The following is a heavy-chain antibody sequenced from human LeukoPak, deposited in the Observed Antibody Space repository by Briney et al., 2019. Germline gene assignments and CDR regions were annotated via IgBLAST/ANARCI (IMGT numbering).Heavy chain of an antibody. CDR1: GFTFSSYW. CDR2: IKQDGSEK. V-gene: IGHV3-7*03. CDR3: ARNYPTSGWFFEY. J-gene: IGHJ4*02. D-gene: IGHD6-19*01. Sequence: GGSLRLSCAASGFTFSSYWMSWVRQAPGKGLEWVANIKQDGSEKLYVDSVKGRFTISRDNAKNSLYLQMNSLRAEDTAVYYCARNYPTSGWFFEYWGQGTLVTVSS.